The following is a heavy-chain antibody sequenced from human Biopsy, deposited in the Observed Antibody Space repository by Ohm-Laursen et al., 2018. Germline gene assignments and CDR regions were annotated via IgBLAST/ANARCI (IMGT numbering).Heavy chain of an antibody. CDR2: ITNTGRTV. J-gene: IGHJ6*02. CDR3: ARELGNGMDV. CDR1: GFPFSDYY. Sequence: GSLRLSCTASGFPFSDYYMNWIRQAPGKGLEWVSFITNTGRTVYADSVKGRFTISRDNADNSLHLQMKSLRAEDTAVYYCARELGNGMDVWGQGTPVTVSS. V-gene: IGHV3-11*01.